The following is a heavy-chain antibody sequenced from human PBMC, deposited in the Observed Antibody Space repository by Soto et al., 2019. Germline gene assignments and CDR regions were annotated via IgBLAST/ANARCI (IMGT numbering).Heavy chain of an antibody. CDR3: ARECRGTSCSGVHYYYYMDV. CDR1: GYTFASYG. Sequence: QVQLVQSGAEVKKPGASVKVSCKASGYTFASYGITWVRQAPGQGLEWMGWISTYNGNTNYAQKFQGRVTMTTDTSTSTAYMELRSLRSDDTAVYYCARECRGTSCSGVHYYYYMDVWGKGTTVTVSS. J-gene: IGHJ6*03. V-gene: IGHV1-18*01. D-gene: IGHD2-2*01. CDR2: ISTYNGNT.